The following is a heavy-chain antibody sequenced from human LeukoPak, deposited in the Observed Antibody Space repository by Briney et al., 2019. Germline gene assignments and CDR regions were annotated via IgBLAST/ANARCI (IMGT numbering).Heavy chain of an antibody. D-gene: IGHD2-2*01. CDR2: ISYDGSNK. CDR3: AREVFGRGRVAIPFDY. Sequence: GGSLRLSCAASGFTFSNYAIHWVRQAPGKGLEWVAVISYDGSNKYYADSVKGRFAISRDNSKNTLYLQMDSLRAEDTAVYYCAREVFGRGRVAIPFDYWGQGTLVTVSS. J-gene: IGHJ4*02. CDR1: GFTFSNYA. V-gene: IGHV3-30*09.